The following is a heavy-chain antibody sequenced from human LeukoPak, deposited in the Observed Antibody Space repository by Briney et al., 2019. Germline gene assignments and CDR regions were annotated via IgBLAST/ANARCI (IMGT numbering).Heavy chain of an antibody. CDR3: ARGRITMVRGSLFDP. V-gene: IGHV3-48*03. CDR1: GFTFSSYE. CDR2: ISSSGSTI. D-gene: IGHD3-10*01. Sequence: GGSLRLXCAASGFTFSSYEMKWVRQAPGKGLEWVLYISSSGSTIYYADSVKGRFTISRDNAKNSLYLQMNSLRAEDTAVYYCARGRITMVRGSLFDPWGQGTLVTVSS. J-gene: IGHJ5*02.